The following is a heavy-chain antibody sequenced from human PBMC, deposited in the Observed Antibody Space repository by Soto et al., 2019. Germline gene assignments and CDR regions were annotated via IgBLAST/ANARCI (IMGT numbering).Heavy chain of an antibody. CDR2: MDDSGST. Sequence: QVQLLESGPGLVKPSETLSLTCTVSGVSITSYFWSWIRQPPGKGLEWIGYMDDSGSTNYSPSLKSRVAISVDTSKKQLSLKLNSVTAADTAVYFCARHMGRSPLFDSWGQGMLVTVSS. CDR3: ARHMGRSPLFDS. D-gene: IGHD1-26*01. CDR1: GVSITSYF. V-gene: IGHV4-59*01. J-gene: IGHJ4*02.